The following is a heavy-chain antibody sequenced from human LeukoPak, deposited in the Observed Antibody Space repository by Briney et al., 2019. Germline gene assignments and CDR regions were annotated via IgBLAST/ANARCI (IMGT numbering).Heavy chain of an antibody. V-gene: IGHV3-23*01. J-gene: IGHJ4*02. D-gene: IGHD3-16*01. Sequence: GGSLRLSCSASGFSFSTYAMTWVRQAPGEGLAWVSTISGGGSMSYYAESVKGRFTISRDNSKNTLYLQMNSLGDEDTAVYYCAWRGTAGYFDSWGQGTLVTVSS. CDR3: AWRGTAGYFDS. CDR2: ISGGGSMS. CDR1: GFSFSTYA.